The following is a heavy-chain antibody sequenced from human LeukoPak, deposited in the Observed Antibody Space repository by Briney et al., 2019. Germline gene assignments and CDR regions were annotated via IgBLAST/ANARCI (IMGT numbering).Heavy chain of an antibody. D-gene: IGHD5-12*01. CDR2: INHSGST. CDR1: GGSFSGYY. CDR3: AWGVYSGYDPDY. V-gene: IGHV4-34*01. J-gene: IGHJ4*02. Sequence: SETLSLTCAVYGGSFSGYYWSWIRQPPGKGLEWIGEINHSGSTNYNPSLKSRVTISVDTSKNQFSLKLSSVTAADTAVYYCAWGVYSGYDPDYWGQGTLVTVSS.